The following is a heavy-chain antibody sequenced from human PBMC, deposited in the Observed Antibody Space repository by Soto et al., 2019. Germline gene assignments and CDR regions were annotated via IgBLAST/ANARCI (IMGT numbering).Heavy chain of an antibody. CDR3: TRDLLWFGEFTYYYCYGMDV. CDR1: GYTFTSYG. CDR2: ISAYNGNT. Sequence: QVQLVQSGAEVKKPGASVNVSCKASGYTFTSYGISWVRQAPGQGLEWMGWISAYNGNTNYAQKLQGRVNMTTDTSKSTAYMELRSLRLDDTAVYCCTRDLLWFGEFTYYYCYGMDVWGQGATVTVSS. J-gene: IGHJ6*02. V-gene: IGHV1-18*04. D-gene: IGHD3-10*01.